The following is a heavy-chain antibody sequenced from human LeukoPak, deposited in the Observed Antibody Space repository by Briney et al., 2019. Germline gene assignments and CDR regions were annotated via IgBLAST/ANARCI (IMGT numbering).Heavy chain of an antibody. J-gene: IGHJ6*03. CDR1: SVSISNDY. V-gene: IGHV4-59*01. CDR2: IYYSGST. CDR3: ARGYSYGPYYYYYYMDV. Sequence: PSETLSLTCTVSSVSISNDYWSWVRQPPGKGLEWIGYIYYSGSTNYNPSLKSRVTISVGTSKNQSSLKLSSVTAADTAVYYCARGYSYGPYYYYYYMDVWGKGTTVTVSS. D-gene: IGHD5-18*01.